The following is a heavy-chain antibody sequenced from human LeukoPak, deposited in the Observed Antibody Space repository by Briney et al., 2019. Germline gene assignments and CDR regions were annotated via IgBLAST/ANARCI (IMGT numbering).Heavy chain of an antibody. V-gene: IGHV3-49*04. D-gene: IGHD3-3*01. CDR3: TRDTVGYDFWSGYSES. CDR1: GFTFGDYA. J-gene: IGHJ5*02. Sequence: GGSLRLSCTASGFTFGDYAMSWVRQAPGKGLEWVGFIRSKAYGGTTEYAASVKGRFTISRDDSKSIAYLQMNSLKTEDTAVYYCTRDTVGYDFWSGYSESWGQGTLVTVSS. CDR2: IRSKAYGGTT.